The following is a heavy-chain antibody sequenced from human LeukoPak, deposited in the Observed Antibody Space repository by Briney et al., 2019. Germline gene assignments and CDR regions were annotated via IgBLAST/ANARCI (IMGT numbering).Heavy chain of an antibody. V-gene: IGHV1-46*01. D-gene: IGHD1-26*01. CDR2: INPSGGST. J-gene: IGHJ4*02. CDR1: GYTFTTYY. CDR3: ARVVSGSYWGLEY. Sequence: ASVKVPCKASGYTFTTYYMHWVRQAPGQGLEWMGIINPSGGSTTYAQRFQGRVTMTRDTSTSTVYMDLSSLRSEDTAMYYCARVVSGSYWGLEYWGQGTLVTVSS.